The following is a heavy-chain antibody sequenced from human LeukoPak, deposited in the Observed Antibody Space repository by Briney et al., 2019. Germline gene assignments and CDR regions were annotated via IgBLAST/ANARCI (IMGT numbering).Heavy chain of an antibody. CDR3: ARDCGDGYNCDAFDI. CDR2: ISSRSSYI. CDR1: GFTFSSYS. Sequence: GGSLRLSCAASGFTFSSYSMNWVRQAPGKGLEWVSSISSRSSYIYYADSVKGRFTISRDNAKNSLYLQMNSLRAEDTAVYYCARDCGDGYNCDAFDIWGQGTMVTVSS. D-gene: IGHD5-24*01. J-gene: IGHJ3*02. V-gene: IGHV3-21*01.